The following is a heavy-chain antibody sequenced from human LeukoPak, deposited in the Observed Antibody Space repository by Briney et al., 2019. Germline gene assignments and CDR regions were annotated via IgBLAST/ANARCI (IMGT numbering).Heavy chain of an antibody. J-gene: IGHJ4*02. CDR2: IYSGGNT. V-gene: IGHV3-53*01. Sequence: GGSLRLSCAASGFTVSSNYMSWVRQARGKGLEGVSVIYSGGNTYYADSVKGRFTISRDNSKNTLYLRMNGLRAEDTAVYYCARDQRGDGINYFDYWGQGTLVTVSS. CDR3: ARDQRGDGINYFDY. D-gene: IGHD1-14*01. CDR1: GFTVSSNY.